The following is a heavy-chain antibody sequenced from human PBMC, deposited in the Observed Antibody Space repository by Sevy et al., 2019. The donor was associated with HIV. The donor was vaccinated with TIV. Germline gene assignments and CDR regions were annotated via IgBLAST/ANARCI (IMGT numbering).Heavy chain of an antibody. CDR3: AKALNPAMESMLEVNLRSLKGFDV. CDR2: ISGPGYGT. J-gene: IGHJ3*01. V-gene: IGHV3-23*01. D-gene: IGHD3-22*01. Sequence: GGSLRLSCAASGFTFNTHAMNWVRQAPGKGLEWVSVISGPGYGTNYADSVKGRFTTSRDNSKNTLYLQMNSLGDDDTAVYYCAKALNPAMESMLEVNLRSLKGFDVWGQGTMVTVSS. CDR1: GFTFNTHA.